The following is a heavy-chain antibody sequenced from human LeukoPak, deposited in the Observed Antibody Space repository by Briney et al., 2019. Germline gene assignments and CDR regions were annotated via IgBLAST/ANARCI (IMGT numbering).Heavy chain of an antibody. V-gene: IGHV1-2*02. Sequence: GASVKVSCKASGYTFTGYYMHWVRQAPGQGLEWMGWINPNSGGTNYAQKFQGRVTMTRDTSISTAYMELSRLRSDDTAVYYCAREEEGAHRGFDYWGQGTLVTVSS. D-gene: IGHD1-26*01. J-gene: IGHJ4*02. CDR1: GYTFTGYY. CDR3: AREEEGAHRGFDY. CDR2: INPNSGGT.